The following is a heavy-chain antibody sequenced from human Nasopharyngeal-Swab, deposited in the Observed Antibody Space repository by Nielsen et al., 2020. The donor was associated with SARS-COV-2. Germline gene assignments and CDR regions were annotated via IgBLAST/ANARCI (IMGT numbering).Heavy chain of an antibody. CDR1: GGSISSSNW. CDR2: IYHSGST. V-gene: IGHV4-4*02. D-gene: IGHD6-13*01. J-gene: IGHJ4*02. CDR3: ARVSPGSSWYPYYFDY. Sequence: SETLSLTCAVSGGSISSSNWWSWVHQPPGKGLEWIGEIYHSGSTNYNPSLKSRVTISVDKSKNQFSLKLSSVTAADTAVYYCARVSPGSSWYPYYFDYWGQGTLVTVSS.